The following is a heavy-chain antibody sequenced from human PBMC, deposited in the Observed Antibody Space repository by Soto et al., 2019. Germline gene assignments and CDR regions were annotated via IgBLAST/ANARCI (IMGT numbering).Heavy chain of an antibody. CDR1: GGTFSSYA. Sequence: QVQLVQSGAEVKKPGSAVNVSCKASGGTFSSYAISWVRQAPGQGLEWMGGIIPIFGTANYAQKFQGRVTITADESTSTAYMELSSLRSEDTAVYYCARAHIVGAVGYYYYGMDVWGQGTTVTVSS. CDR2: IIPIFGTA. J-gene: IGHJ6*02. CDR3: ARAHIVGAVGYYYYGMDV. D-gene: IGHD1-26*01. V-gene: IGHV1-69*01.